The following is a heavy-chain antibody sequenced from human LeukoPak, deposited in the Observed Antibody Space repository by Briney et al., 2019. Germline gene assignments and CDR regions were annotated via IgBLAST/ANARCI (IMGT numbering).Heavy chain of an antibody. J-gene: IGHJ4*02. CDR2: INEAGTET. V-gene: IGHV3-7*03. Sequence: GGALRLPCGASGFTFSSYSMTWVRQAPPKGGEGVATINEAGTETFYEDSAKGRFTNFRRNAKNPLLLQMNSLRAGDTGVCYLSKGPPHVSWLFDYWGQGPLVTVSS. D-gene: IGHD3-16*01. CDR3: SKGPPHVSWLFDY. CDR1: GFTFSSYS.